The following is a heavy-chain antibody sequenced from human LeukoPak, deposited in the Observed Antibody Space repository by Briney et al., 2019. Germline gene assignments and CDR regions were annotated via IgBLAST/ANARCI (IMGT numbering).Heavy chain of an antibody. CDR2: IYYSGST. J-gene: IGHJ2*01. CDR1: GGSISSSSYY. D-gene: IGHD5-18*01. Sequence: SETLSLTCTVSGGSISSSSYYWGWIRQPPGKGLEWIGIIYYSGSTYYNPSLKSRVTISVDTSKNQFSLKLSSVTAEDTAVYYCARHTARYFDRWGRGTLVTVSS. V-gene: IGHV4-39*01. CDR3: ARHTARYFDR.